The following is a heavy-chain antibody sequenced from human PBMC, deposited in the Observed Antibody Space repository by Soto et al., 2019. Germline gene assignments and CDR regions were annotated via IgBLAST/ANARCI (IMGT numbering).Heavy chain of an antibody. Sequence: PVGSLRLSCTSSVCTFGDYAMSWVRHSPGKWLEWVGFIRSKAYGGTTEYAASVKGRFTISRDDSKSIAYLQMNSLKTEDTAVYYCTTLTSLGHYDSSGKEYWGQATLVSVS. CDR2: IRSKAYGGTT. CDR3: TTLTSLGHYDSSGKEY. J-gene: IGHJ4*02. CDR1: VCTFGDYA. D-gene: IGHD3-22*01. V-gene: IGHV3-49*04.